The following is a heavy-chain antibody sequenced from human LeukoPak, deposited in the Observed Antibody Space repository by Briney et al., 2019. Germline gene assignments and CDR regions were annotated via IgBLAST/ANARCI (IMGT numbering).Heavy chain of an antibody. J-gene: IGHJ4*02. CDR2: ISGSGGST. V-gene: IGHV3-23*01. Sequence: PGGSLRLSCAASGFTFSSYGMSWVRQAPGKGLEWVSAISGSGGSTYYADSVKGRFTISRDNSKNTLYLQMNSLRAEDTAVYYCAKDKVGGDCYDYWGQGTLVIVSS. CDR3: AKDKVGGDCYDY. D-gene: IGHD6-19*01. CDR1: GFTFSSYG.